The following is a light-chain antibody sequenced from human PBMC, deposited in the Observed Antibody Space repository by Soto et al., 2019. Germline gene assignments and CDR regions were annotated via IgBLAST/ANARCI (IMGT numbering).Light chain of an antibody. V-gene: IGLV2-14*01. Sequence: QSVLTQPACMAGSPGKSIRNSCTGTSSDVVTYDYDSWYQQYPDKAPKLIIDEVNQRPSGVSNRFSGSKSGNTASLTISGLQAEDEADYYCSSHPSVNTRVFGTGTKVTVL. CDR2: EVN. CDR3: SSHPSVNTRV. CDR1: SSDVVTYDY. J-gene: IGLJ1*01.